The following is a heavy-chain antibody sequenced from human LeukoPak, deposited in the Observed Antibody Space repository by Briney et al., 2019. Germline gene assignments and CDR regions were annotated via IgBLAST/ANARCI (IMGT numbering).Heavy chain of an antibody. Sequence: GASVKVSCKASGYTFTSYDINWVRQATGQGLEWMGWMNPNSGNTGYAQKFQGRVTITRNTSISTAYMELSSLRSEDTAVYYCAREGATPYDFDYWGQGTLVTVSS. CDR3: AREGATPYDFDY. D-gene: IGHD1-26*01. V-gene: IGHV1-8*03. CDR1: GYTFTSYD. J-gene: IGHJ4*02. CDR2: MNPNSGNT.